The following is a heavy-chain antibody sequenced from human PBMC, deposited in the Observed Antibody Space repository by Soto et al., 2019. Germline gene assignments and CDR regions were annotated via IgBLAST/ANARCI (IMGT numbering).Heavy chain of an antibody. Sequence: QVQLVESGGGVVQPGNSLRLSCAASGFTFSSYGMHWVRQAPGKGLEWVAVIWYDGSSKYYADSVKGRFTISRDNSKNTLYLQMNSLRAEDTAVYYCARDQQWLVRFYFDFWGQGTLVTVSS. CDR2: IWYDGSSK. CDR1: GFTFSSYG. CDR3: ARDQQWLVRFYFDF. D-gene: IGHD6-19*01. J-gene: IGHJ4*02. V-gene: IGHV3-33*01.